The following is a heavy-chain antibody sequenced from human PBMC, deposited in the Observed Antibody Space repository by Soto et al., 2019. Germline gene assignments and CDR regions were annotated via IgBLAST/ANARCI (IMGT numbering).Heavy chain of an antibody. Sequence: GESLKISCKGSGYSFTSYWISWVRQMPGKGLEWMGRIDPSDSYTNYSPSFQGHVTISADKSISTAYLQWSSLKASDTAMYYCARQISYDSSGYYPHFDYWGQGTLVTVSS. J-gene: IGHJ4*02. CDR2: IDPSDSYT. CDR1: GYSFTSYW. V-gene: IGHV5-10-1*01. D-gene: IGHD3-22*01. CDR3: ARQISYDSSGYYPHFDY.